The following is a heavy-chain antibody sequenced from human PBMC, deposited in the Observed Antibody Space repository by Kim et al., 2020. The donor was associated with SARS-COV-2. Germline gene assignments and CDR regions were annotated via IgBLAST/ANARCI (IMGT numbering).Heavy chain of an antibody. V-gene: IGHV4-34*01. Sequence: SETLSLTCAVYGGSFSGYYWSWIRQPPGKGLEWVGEINHIGSTNYNPSSKSRATISVNTSKNQSSRKLRLVTAADTAVYYCAGSAKRRRIAVAGTELDYWGQGTLVTVSS. CDR3: AGSAKRRRIAVAGTELDY. J-gene: IGHJ4*02. CDR2: INHIGST. D-gene: IGHD6-19*01. CDR1: GGSFSGYY.